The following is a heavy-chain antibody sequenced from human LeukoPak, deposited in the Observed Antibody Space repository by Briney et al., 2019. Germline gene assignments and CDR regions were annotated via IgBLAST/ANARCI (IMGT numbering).Heavy chain of an antibody. Sequence: SETLSLTCTVSDGSISNYFWSWIRQPPGKGLEWIGYIYYSGSTNYNPSLKSRATISLDTSKSQFSLKLSSVTAADTAVYYCARGELIFDYWGQGTLVTVSS. CDR2: IYYSGST. D-gene: IGHD1-26*01. V-gene: IGHV4-59*01. CDR3: ARGELIFDY. J-gene: IGHJ4*02. CDR1: DGSISNYF.